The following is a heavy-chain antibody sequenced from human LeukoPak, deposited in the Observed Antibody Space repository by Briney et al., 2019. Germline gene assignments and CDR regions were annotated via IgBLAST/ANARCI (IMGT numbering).Heavy chain of an antibody. CDR3: ARGGAFDV. CDR1: GGTFSSFA. V-gene: IGHV1-69*05. J-gene: IGHJ3*01. Sequence: SVKVSCKTSGGTFSSFAMNWVRHAPGQGLEWMGGIIPLFGPANYAQKFQGRVTITTDESTSTVYMELSSLRSEDTAFYYCARGGAFDVWGQGTMVIVSS. CDR2: IIPLFGPA.